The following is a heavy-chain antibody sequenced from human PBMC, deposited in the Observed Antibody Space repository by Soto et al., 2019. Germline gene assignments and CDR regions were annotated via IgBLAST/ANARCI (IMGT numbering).Heavy chain of an antibody. Sequence: GASVKVSCKASGYTFTSYAMHWVRQAPGQRIEWMGWINAGNGNTKYSQKFQGRVTITRDTSASTAYMELSSLRSEDTAVYYCEREVVYCSSTSFSKHYYYYYYMDVPCKGTTVTVSS. CDR3: EREVVYCSSTSFSKHYYYYYYMDV. J-gene: IGHJ6*03. CDR1: GYTFTSYA. D-gene: IGHD2-2*01. CDR2: INAGNGNT. V-gene: IGHV1-3*01.